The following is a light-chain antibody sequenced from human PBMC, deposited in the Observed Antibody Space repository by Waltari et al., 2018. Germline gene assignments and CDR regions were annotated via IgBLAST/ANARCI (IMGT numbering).Light chain of an antibody. CDR1: QSVFSN. V-gene: IGKV3-15*01. CDR3: QQYNRWPPIT. J-gene: IGKJ5*01. CDR2: EAS. Sequence: EIVMTQSPATLSVSPGERATLSCRASQSVFSNVAWYQQKPGQAPRLLMYEASIRATGISAKFRGIGSGTEFTLTISSVQSEDFAVYYCQQYNRWPPITFGQGTRLEIK.